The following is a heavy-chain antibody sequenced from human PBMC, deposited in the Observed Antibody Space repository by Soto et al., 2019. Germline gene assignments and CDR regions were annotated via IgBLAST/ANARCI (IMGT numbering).Heavy chain of an antibody. J-gene: IGHJ4*02. Sequence: SETLSLTCTVSGASINPYYWSWIRQPPGKGLEWIGYIYYSGTTNYNPSLRSRVTISLDTSKNHFSLNLRSVTAADTAVYYCARNVDTTRAYYFDYWGQGILVTV. D-gene: IGHD5-18*01. CDR3: ARNVDTTRAYYFDY. V-gene: IGHV4-59*01. CDR1: GASINPYY. CDR2: IYYSGTT.